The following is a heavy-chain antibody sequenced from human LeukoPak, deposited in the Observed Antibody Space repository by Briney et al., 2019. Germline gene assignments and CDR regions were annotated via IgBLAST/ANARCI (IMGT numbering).Heavy chain of an antibody. CDR3: ARHYDLWSGYNY. Sequence: SGTLSLTCAVSGGSINSNYWWTWVRQSPGEGLEWIGEIYHTGSVNYNLSLESRVTISRDRSKNQFSLMLRSVTAADTAVYYCARHYDLWSGYNYWGQGLLVTVSS. CDR2: IYHTGSV. D-gene: IGHD3-3*01. J-gene: IGHJ4*02. V-gene: IGHV4-4*02. CDR1: GGSINSNYW.